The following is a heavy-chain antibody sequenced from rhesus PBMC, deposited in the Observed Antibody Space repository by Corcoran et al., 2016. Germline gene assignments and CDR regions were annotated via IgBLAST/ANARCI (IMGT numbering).Heavy chain of an antibody. CDR2: LEPEDGEA. CDR3: ARDVSLSTGTNY. D-gene: IGHD1-26*01. CDR1: GYTFIYHY. J-gene: IGHJ4*01. V-gene: IGHV1-111*02. Sequence: VHLVPSGAEVKQPGAPVTLSCKASGYTFIYHYLNCSLHAPVNGREWVVSLEPEDGEAYYSQKFQNRVTMTEDIATDTAYMELSRLRSEDTAWYYCARDVSLSTGTNYWGQGVLVTVSS.